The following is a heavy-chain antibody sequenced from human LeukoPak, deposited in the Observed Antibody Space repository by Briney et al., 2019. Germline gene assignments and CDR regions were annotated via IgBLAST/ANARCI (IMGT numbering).Heavy chain of an antibody. D-gene: IGHD2-15*01. CDR3: ARDPQVVVAATPPTYYFDH. J-gene: IGHJ4*02. CDR1: GYTFTSYY. Sequence: ASVKVSCKASGYTFTSYYMHWVRQAPGQGLEWMGIINPSGGSTSYAQKFQGRVTMTRDTSTSTVYMELSSLRSEDTAVYYCARDPQVVVAATPPTYYFDHWGQGTLVTVSS. CDR2: INPSGGST. V-gene: IGHV1-46*03.